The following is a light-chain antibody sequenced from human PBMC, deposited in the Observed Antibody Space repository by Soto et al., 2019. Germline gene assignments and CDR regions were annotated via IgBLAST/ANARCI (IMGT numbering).Light chain of an antibody. V-gene: IGKV3-15*01. CDR1: QSVSSN. CDR3: QQYNNWPPLT. CDR2: GAS. Sequence: EIVMTQSPATLSVSPGERATLSCRASQSVSSNLAWYQQKPGQAPRLLIYGASTRATGIPARFSGSGSGTEFTLTISSLQSDDFACYYCQQYNNWPPLTFGGGTKVEIK. J-gene: IGKJ4*01.